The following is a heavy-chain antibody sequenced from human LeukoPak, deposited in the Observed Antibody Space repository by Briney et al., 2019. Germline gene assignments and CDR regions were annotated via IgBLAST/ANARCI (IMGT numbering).Heavy chain of an antibody. CDR3: ARVTQQLVLEAGAYYYYMDV. V-gene: IGHV3-48*02. CDR1: GFTFSSHN. CDR2: ISSRSSTM. J-gene: IGHJ6*03. D-gene: IGHD6-13*01. Sequence: HGVSLRLSCAASGFTFSSHNMNWVRQAPGKGLEWVSYISSRSSTMYYTDSVKGRFTISRDNAKNSLYLQMNSLRDEDTAMYFCARVTQQLVLEAGAYYYYMDVWGKGTTVTVSS.